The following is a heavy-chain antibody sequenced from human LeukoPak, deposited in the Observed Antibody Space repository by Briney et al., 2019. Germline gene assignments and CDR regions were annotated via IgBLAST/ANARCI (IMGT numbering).Heavy chain of an antibody. CDR3: ARAGGSGWVDY. Sequence: PSETLSLTCTVSGVSISSYYWSWIRQPPGKGLEWIGYIYYSGSTNYNPSLKSRVTISVDTSKNQFSLKLSSVTAADTAVYYCARAGGSGWVDYWGQGTLVTVSS. CDR2: IYYSGST. V-gene: IGHV4-59*01. D-gene: IGHD6-19*01. CDR1: GVSISSYY. J-gene: IGHJ4*02.